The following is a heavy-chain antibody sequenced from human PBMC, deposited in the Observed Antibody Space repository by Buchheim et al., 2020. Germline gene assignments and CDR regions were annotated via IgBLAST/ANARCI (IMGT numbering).Heavy chain of an antibody. D-gene: IGHD6-19*01. CDR2: ISYDGSNK. V-gene: IGHV3-30*18. CDR3: AKEVTGIAVP. Sequence: QVQLVESGGGVVQPGRSLRLSCAASGFTFSSYGMHWVRQAPGKGLEWVAVISYDGSNKYYADSVKGRFTISRDNSKNTLYLQMNSLRAEDTAVYYCAKEVTGIAVPWGQGTL. CDR1: GFTFSSYG. J-gene: IGHJ4*02.